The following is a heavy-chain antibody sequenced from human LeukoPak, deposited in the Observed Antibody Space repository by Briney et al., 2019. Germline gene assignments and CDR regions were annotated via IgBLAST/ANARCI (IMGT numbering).Heavy chain of an antibody. CDR3: ARRVNTWYDY. Sequence: SETLSLTCSVSGGSISSSSYFWGWIRQPPGKGLDWIGSIYYSGSSYYNPSLKSRVTISVDTSKNQFSLKLSSVTAADTAVYYCARRVNTWYDYWGQGTLVTVSS. CDR1: GGSISSSSYF. J-gene: IGHJ4*02. CDR2: IYYSGSS. V-gene: IGHV4-39*01. D-gene: IGHD6-13*01.